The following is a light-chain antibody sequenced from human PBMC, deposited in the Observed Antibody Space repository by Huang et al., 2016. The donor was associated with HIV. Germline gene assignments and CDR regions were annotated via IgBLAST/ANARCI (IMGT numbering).Light chain of an antibody. V-gene: IGKV1-NL1*01. CDR3: QQYYNIPRT. CDR2: AAS. J-gene: IGKJ1*01. Sequence: DIQMTQSPSSLSASVGDRVTITCRASQGITNSLAWYQQKPGKAPKLLLYAASRLESGVPSRFSGTESGTDYTLTISSLQPEDFATYYCQQYYNIPRTFGQGTKVEVK. CDR1: QGITNS.